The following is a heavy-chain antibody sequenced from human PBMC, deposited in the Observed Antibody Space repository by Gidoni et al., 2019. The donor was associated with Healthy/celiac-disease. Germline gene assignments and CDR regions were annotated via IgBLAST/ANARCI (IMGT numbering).Heavy chain of an antibody. D-gene: IGHD3-10*01. CDR2: ISAYNGNT. Sequence: QVQLVQSGAAVKKTGASVTVSCKASGYPFTSYGISWVRQAPGQGLEWMGWISAYNGNTNYAQKLQGRVTMTTDTSTSTAYMELRSLRSDDTAVYYCARLSKLVSQRRGAFDIWGQGTMVTVSS. V-gene: IGHV1-18*04. J-gene: IGHJ3*02. CDR3: ARLSKLVSQRRGAFDI. CDR1: GYPFTSYG.